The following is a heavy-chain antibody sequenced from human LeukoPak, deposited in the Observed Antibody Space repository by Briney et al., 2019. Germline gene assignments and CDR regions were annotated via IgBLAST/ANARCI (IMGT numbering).Heavy chain of an antibody. D-gene: IGHD3-9*01. Sequence: PSETLSLTCTVSGGSISSYYWSWIRQPAGKGLEWIGRIYTSGSTNYNPSLKSRVTMSVDTSKNQFSLKLSSVTAADTAVYYRSXXXLTGYFPYYYYMDVWGKGTTVTISS. CDR3: SXXXLTGYFPYYYYMDV. J-gene: IGHJ6*03. V-gene: IGHV4-4*07. CDR1: GGSISSYY. CDR2: IYTSGST.